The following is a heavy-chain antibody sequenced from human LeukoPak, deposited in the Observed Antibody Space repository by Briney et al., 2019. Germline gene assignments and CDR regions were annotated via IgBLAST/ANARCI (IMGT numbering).Heavy chain of an antibody. CDR3: ARDGYYNGSGNYYKVDFDY. D-gene: IGHD3-10*01. J-gene: IGHJ4*02. CDR1: GFTFSNYC. V-gene: IGHV3-30*02. CDR2: IHYDGSDK. Sequence: PGGSLRLSCAASGFTFSNYCMHWVRQAPGKGLGWVAFIHYDGSDKYYADSVKGLFTISRYNAKNSLYLQMYSLRAEDTAVYYCARDGYYNGSGNYYKVDFDYWGQGTLVTVSS.